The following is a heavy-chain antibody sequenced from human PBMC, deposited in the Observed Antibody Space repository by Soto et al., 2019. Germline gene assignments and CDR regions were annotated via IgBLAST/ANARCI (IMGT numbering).Heavy chain of an antibody. CDR2: VSGYNGHT. CDR3: ARFLGPTSSENWFDP. Sequence: KLVQSGAEVKKPGASVKVSCQTSGYTFFSYAITWVRQAPGQGLEWMGWVSGYNGHTNYAQKFQERVTMTRDISTTTVFMEVRNLRPDDTAVYYCARFLGPTSSENWFDPWGQGTLVTVSS. CDR1: GYTFFSYA. J-gene: IGHJ5*02. D-gene: IGHD1-26*01. V-gene: IGHV1-18*01.